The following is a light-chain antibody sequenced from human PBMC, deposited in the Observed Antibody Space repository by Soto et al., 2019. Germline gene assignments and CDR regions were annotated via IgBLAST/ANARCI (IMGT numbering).Light chain of an antibody. CDR1: QSISSW. Sequence: DIQMTQSPSTLSASVGDRVTITCRASQSISSWLAWYQQKPGKAPKLLIYKASSLESGVPSRFSGSGSGTELTLTISSLQPDDFATYYFQQYNSYARTFGQGTKVEIK. CDR2: KAS. CDR3: QQYNSYART. J-gene: IGKJ1*01. V-gene: IGKV1-5*03.